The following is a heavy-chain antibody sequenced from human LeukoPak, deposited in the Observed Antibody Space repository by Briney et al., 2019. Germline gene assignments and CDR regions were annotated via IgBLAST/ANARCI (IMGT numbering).Heavy chain of an antibody. CDR1: GFALSSHW. CDR2: VNRDGSVT. J-gene: IGHJ6*02. Sequence: PPGGSLRLSCAASGFALSSHWMTWVRQVPGRGPEWVANVNRDGSVTYYLDSVKGRFTISKDNAKNSLYLQMNSLRAEDTALYHCARNNGMDVWGQGTTVIVSS. V-gene: IGHV3-7*03. CDR3: ARNNGMDV.